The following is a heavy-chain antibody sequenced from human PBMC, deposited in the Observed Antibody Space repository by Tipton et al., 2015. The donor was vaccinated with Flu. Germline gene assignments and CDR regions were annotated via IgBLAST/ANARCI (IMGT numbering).Heavy chain of an antibody. J-gene: IGHJ5*02. D-gene: IGHD4-11*01. CDR2: VHHTGNT. CDR1: GDSVGSDYF. V-gene: IGHV4-38-2*01. CDR3: ARRDYSNYVSEPKNWFDP. Sequence: TLSLTCSVSGDSVGSDYFYGWIRQSPGMGLEWIGNVHHTGNTYYNPSLRSRVTIAIARPKNQFFLRLTSVTAADTAVYFCARRDYSNYVSEPKNWFDPWGQGTLVTVS.